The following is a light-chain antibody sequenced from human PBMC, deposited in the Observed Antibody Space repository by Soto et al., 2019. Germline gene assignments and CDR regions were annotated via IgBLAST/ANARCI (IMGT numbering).Light chain of an antibody. Sequence: MVLTQSPGTLSFSPFERATRACSGIQSVGRRYLAWYQQKPGQAPRLLISGVSKRATGIPDRFSGDGSGTDFTLTIIRLEPEDFALYICHQYDGSPITFGQGTRLEIK. J-gene: IGKJ5*01. CDR3: HQYDGSPIT. CDR1: QSVGRRY. CDR2: GVS. V-gene: IGKV3-20*01.